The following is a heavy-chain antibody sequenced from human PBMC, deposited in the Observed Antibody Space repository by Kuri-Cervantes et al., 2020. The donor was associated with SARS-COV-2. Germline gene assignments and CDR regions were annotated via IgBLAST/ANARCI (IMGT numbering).Heavy chain of an antibody. V-gene: IGHV3-73*01. J-gene: IGHJ4*02. CDR2: IRSKANSYAT. CDR3: TTLIDY. CDR1: GFTFSGSA. Sequence: GGSLRLSCAASGFTFSGSAMHWVRQASGKGLEWVGRIRSKANSYATAYAASVKGRFTISRDDLKNMAYPQMNSLRTEDTAVYYCTTLIDYWGQGALVTVSS.